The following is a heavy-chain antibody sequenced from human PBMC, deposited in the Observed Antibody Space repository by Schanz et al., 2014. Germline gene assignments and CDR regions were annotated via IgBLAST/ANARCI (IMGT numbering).Heavy chain of an antibody. Sequence: QVLLQESGPGVVKPSGTLSLTCAVSGGSIISSTWWGWVRQPPGKGLEWIGEIYHNGDTSFNPSLKSRPTMPVDKSKKEFSLRLTSLTAADTALYYCVRGVGAWEQRIFDYWGKGTLVTVSS. J-gene: IGHJ4*02. V-gene: IGHV4-4*02. CDR1: GGSIISSTW. D-gene: IGHD1-26*01. CDR3: VRGVGAWEQRIFDY. CDR2: IYHNGDT.